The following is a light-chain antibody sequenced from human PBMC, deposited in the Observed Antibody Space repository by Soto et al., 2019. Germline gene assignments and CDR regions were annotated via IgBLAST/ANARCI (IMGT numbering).Light chain of an antibody. Sequence: DIQMTQSPSSLSASVGDRVTITCRASQDIDHSLAWYQQKPGKAPNLLIYSASTLQSGVPSRFSGSGSGTDFTLTITSLQPEDVATYYCQEHHFGRPVAFGPGTKVDV. CDR1: QDIDHS. V-gene: IGKV1-27*01. CDR3: QEHHFGRPVA. J-gene: IGKJ3*01. CDR2: SAS.